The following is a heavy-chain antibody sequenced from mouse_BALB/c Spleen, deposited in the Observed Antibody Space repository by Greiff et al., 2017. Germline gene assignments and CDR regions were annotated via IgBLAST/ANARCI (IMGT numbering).Heavy chain of an antibody. D-gene: IGHD2-12*01. Sequence: VQLKQSGAELVKPGASVKLSCTASGFTFKDSYMHWVKQRPEQGLEWIGRIDPANGNTKYDPKFQGKATITADTSSNTAYLQLSSLTSEDTAVYYCAGDDEGEFAYWGQGTLVTVSA. V-gene: IGHV14-3*02. CDR2: IDPANGNT. CDR1: GFTFKDSY. J-gene: IGHJ3*01. CDR3: AGDDEGEFAY.